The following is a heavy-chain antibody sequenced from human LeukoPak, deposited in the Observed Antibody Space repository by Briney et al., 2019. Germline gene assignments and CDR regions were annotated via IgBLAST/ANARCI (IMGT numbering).Heavy chain of an antibody. CDR2: ISISGTTI. CDR1: GFTFSTYE. CDR3: AREGLWGAARDAFDI. Sequence: GGSLRLSFAASGFTFSTYEMNWVRQAPGKGLGWVSYISISGTTIYSADSVKGRFTISRDNAKNSLYLQMNSLRVEDMAVYYCAREGLWGAARDAFDIWGQGTMVTVSS. J-gene: IGHJ3*02. V-gene: IGHV3-48*03. D-gene: IGHD6-6*01.